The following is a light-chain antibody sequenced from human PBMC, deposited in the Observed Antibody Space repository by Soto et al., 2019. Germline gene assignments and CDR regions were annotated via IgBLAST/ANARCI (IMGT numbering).Light chain of an antibody. V-gene: IGLV1-47*01. J-gene: IGLJ1*01. CDR2: RNN. CDR3: AASDDCLRASYV. Sequence: QSVLTQPPSASGTPGQRVTISCSGSSSNIGSNYVYWDQQLPGTAPKLLIYRNNQRPSGVPDRFSGSKSGTSASLAISGHRSESYAFYYSAASDDCLRASYVFPTGTNVPV. CDR1: SSNIGSNY.